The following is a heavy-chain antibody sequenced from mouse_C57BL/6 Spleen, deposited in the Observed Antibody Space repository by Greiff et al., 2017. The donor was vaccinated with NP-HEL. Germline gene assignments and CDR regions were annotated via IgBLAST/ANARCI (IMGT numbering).Heavy chain of an antibody. CDR3: AREGGDTTVENYAMDY. CDR1: GFTFSSYA. D-gene: IGHD1-1*01. J-gene: IGHJ4*01. Sequence: EVKLMESGGGLVKPGGSLKLSCAASGFTFSSYAMSWVRQTPEKRLEWVATISDGGSYTYYPDNVKGRFTISRDNAKNNLYLQMSHLKSEDTAMYYCAREGGDTTVENYAMDYWGQGTSVTVSS. CDR2: ISDGGSYT. V-gene: IGHV5-4*01.